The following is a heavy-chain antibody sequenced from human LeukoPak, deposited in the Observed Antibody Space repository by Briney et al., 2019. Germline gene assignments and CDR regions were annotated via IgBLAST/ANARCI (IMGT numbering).Heavy chain of an antibody. D-gene: IGHD4-17*01. J-gene: IGHJ4*02. Sequence: SVKVPCKASGYTFTSYDINWVRQATGQGLEWMGGIIPIFGTANYAQKFQGRVTITADESTSTAYMELSSLRSEDTAVYYCARGALYGDYEEWGFPFDYWGQGTLVTVSS. CDR1: GYTFTSYD. V-gene: IGHV1-69*13. CDR3: ARGALYGDYEEWGFPFDY. CDR2: IIPIFGTA.